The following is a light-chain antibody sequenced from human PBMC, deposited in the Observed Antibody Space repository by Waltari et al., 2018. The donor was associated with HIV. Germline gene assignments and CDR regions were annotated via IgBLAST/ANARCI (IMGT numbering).Light chain of an antibody. CDR3: QQSYSTPLT. Sequence: EIQMTHSPSSLSAASGDRVTITCRASQTIETYFNWYQQKPGKAPNLLIHGASSLQSGVPSRFSGSGSGTQFTLTISSLQPEDCGIYYCQQSYSTPLTFGGGTKL. CDR1: QTIETY. V-gene: IGKV1-39*01. J-gene: IGKJ4*01. CDR2: GAS.